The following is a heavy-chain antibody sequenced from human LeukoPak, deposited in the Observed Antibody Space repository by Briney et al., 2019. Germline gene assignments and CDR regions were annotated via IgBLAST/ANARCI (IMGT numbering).Heavy chain of an antibody. CDR3: ARREAVAGTLDY. CDR1: GGSISSSSYS. V-gene: IGHV4-39*01. Sequence: KSSETLSLTCTVSGGSISSSSYSWGWIRQPPGKGLEWIGSIYYSGSTYYNPSLKSRVTISVDTSKNQFSLKLSSVTAADTAVYYCARREAVAGTLDYWGQGTLVTVSS. J-gene: IGHJ4*02. D-gene: IGHD6-19*01. CDR2: IYYSGST.